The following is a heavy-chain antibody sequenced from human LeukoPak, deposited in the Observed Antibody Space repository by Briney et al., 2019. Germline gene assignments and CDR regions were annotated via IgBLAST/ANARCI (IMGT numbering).Heavy chain of an antibody. D-gene: IGHD1-26*01. V-gene: IGHV4-61*05. CDR2: IYYSGST. J-gene: IGHJ3*02. CDR3: ARYIVSYPHDAFDI. CDR1: GRSISSSSYY. Sequence: PSETLSLTCTVSGRSISSSSYYWGWIRQPPGKGLEWIGYIYYSGSTSYNPSLKSRVTISVDTSKKQFSLKLSSVTAADTAFYYCARYIVSYPHDAFDIWGQGTMVTVSS.